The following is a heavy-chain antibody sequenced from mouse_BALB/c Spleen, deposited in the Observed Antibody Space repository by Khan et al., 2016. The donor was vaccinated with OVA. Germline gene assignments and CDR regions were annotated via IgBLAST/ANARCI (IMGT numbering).Heavy chain of an antibody. V-gene: IGHV3-6*02. D-gene: IGHD3-1*01. Sequence: EVQLQESGPGLVKPSQSLSLTCSATGYSITNGYFWNWIRQFPGNNLEWMGYIRYDGNTNYNPSLKNRISITRDTSKNQFFLNLNSVTPEDTATYYCARGGSSGPAWFTYWGQGTLVTVSA. CDR1: GYSITNGYF. CDR2: IRYDGNT. J-gene: IGHJ3*01. CDR3: ARGGSSGPAWFTY.